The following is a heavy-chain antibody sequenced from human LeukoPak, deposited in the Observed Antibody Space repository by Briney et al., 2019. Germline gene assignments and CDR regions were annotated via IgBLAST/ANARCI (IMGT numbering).Heavy chain of an antibody. CDR2: INPKSGDT. D-gene: IGHD1-26*01. CDR1: GYTFTAYY. CDR3: ARSSGIFLADF. J-gene: IGHJ4*02. Sequence: ASVKVSCKASGYTFTAYYMFWVRQAPGQGLEWMGWINPKSGDTKYAQKFQGRVTMTRDTSISTAHMDLSRLRSDDTAVYYCARSSGIFLADFWGQGTLVTVSS. V-gene: IGHV1-2*02.